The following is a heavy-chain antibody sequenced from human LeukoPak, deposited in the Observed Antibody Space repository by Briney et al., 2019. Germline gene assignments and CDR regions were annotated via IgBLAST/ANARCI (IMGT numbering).Heavy chain of an antibody. CDR2: IYYSGST. D-gene: IGHD3-16*02. CDR3: ARAVYDYVWGSHRLGFDY. CDR1: GGSISSGDYY. J-gene: IGHJ4*02. V-gene: IGHV4-30-4*01. Sequence: PSQTLSLTCTVSGGSISSGDYYWSWIRQPPGKGLEWIGYIYYSGSTYYNPSLKSRVTISVDTSKNQFSLKLSSVTAADTAVYYRARAVYDYVWGSHRLGFDYWGQGTLVTVSS.